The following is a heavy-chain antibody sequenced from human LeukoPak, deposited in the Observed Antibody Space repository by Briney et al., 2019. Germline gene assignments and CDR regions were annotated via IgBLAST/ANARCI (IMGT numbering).Heavy chain of an antibody. CDR3: ARGFIPTTQSSGWYS. J-gene: IGHJ4*02. CDR2: IIPIFGTA. Sequence: GGSLRLSCAASGFTFSSYAISWVRQAPGQGLEWMGGIIPIFGTANYAQKFQGRVTITADESTSTAYMELSSLRSEDTAVYYCARGFIPTTQSSGWYSWGQGTLVTVSS. V-gene: IGHV1-69*01. D-gene: IGHD6-19*01. CDR1: GFTFSSYA.